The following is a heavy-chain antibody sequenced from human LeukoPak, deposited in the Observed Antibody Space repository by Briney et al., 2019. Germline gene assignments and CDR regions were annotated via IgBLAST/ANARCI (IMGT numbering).Heavy chain of an antibody. CDR3: ARNNYYGSGSYYTYDNPSFDI. V-gene: IGHV4-30-4*08. D-gene: IGHD3-10*01. CDR1: GGSISSSSYY. Sequence: SETLSLTCTVSGGSISSSSYYWGWIRQPPGKGLEWIGYIYYSGSTYYNPSLKSRVTISVDTSKNQFSLKLSSVTAADTAVYYCARNNYYGSGSYYTYDNPSFDIWGQGTMVTVSS. J-gene: IGHJ3*02. CDR2: IYYSGST.